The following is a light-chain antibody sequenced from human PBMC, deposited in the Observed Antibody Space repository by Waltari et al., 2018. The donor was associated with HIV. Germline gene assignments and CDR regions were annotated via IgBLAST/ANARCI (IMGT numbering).Light chain of an antibody. CDR2: EVS. CDR3: CSYVSNVI. V-gene: IGLV2-23*02. CDR1: SSDVATYKL. Sequence: QSALTQPASVSGSPGQSITISCTRTSSDVATYKLVSWYQQHPGKAPKRMIYEVSKRPSGVSYRFSRSKSGDTASRTISGLQAEDEADYFCCSYVSNVIFGGGTKLTVL. J-gene: IGLJ2*01.